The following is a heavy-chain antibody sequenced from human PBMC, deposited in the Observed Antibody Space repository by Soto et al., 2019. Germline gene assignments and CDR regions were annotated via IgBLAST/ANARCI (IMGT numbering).Heavy chain of an antibody. CDR2: INPDGSDT. J-gene: IGHJ4*02. Sequence: GGSLRLSCAGSGFTFSSYWMHWVRQAPGEGLVWISCINPDGSDTRHADSVKGRFTISRDNAKNTLYMQMNSLRAEDTAVYYYERDAAGPQAFDYGGQGTLVTVSS. V-gene: IGHV3-74*01. D-gene: IGHD6-13*01. CDR1: GFTFSSYW. CDR3: ERDAAGPQAFDY.